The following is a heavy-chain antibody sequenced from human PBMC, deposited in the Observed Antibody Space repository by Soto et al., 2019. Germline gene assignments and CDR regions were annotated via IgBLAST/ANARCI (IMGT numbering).Heavy chain of an antibody. J-gene: IGHJ4*02. V-gene: IGHV4-39*01. CDR3: ARHQYYYDSSGYTLDY. CDR2: VYYSGST. CDR1: GGSISSSTYY. D-gene: IGHD3-22*01. Sequence: PSETLSLTCTVSGGSISSSTYYWGWIRQPPGKGLEWIGSVYYSGSTYYNPSLKSRVTISVDTPNNQFSLKLNSVTAADTAVYYCARHQYYYDSSGYTLDYWGQGTLVTVSS.